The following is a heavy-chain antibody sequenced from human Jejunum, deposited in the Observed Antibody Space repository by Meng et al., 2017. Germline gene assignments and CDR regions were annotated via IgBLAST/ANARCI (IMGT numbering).Heavy chain of an antibody. D-gene: IGHD1-26*01. V-gene: IGHV1-18*01. CDR3: ARDYSGTSYRYSDY. CDR2: ISVYHGNT. Sequence: QVQLVQSGAEVKNPGASVKVSCKTSGYTFTSYGISWVRQAPGQGLEWMGWISVYHGNTNYAQKLQGRVTMTTDTSTSTAYMELRSPRSDDTAVYFCARDYSGTSYRYSDYWGQGTLVTVSS. CDR1: GYTFTSYG. J-gene: IGHJ4*02.